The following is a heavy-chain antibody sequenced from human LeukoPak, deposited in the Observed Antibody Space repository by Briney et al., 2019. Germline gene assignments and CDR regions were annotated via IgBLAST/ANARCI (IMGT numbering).Heavy chain of an antibody. CDR1: GFTFSHYG. Sequence: GGSLRLSCTASGFTFSHYGMHRVRQAPGKGLEWVAVIQNDASTRNYVDSVKGRFTISRDNSENTVFLQMDSLRVEDTAVYYCARELSQIVWGGLDYGGQGTLVSVSS. D-gene: IGHD2-21*01. V-gene: IGHV3-33*05. CDR3: ARELSQIVWGGLDY. J-gene: IGHJ4*02. CDR2: IQNDASTR.